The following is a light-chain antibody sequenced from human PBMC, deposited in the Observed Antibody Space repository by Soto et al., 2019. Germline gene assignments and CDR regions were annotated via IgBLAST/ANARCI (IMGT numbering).Light chain of an antibody. J-gene: IGKJ2*01. CDR3: QQYSISPYN. Sequence: ENVLTQSPDTLSLSPGERATLSCRASQTIAGSFLAWYQQKPGQAPRLLIYGSSSRASGIPDRFSGSGSGTDFTLTISRLEPEDFAIYYCQQYSISPYNFGQGTKLEIK. CDR1: QTIAGSF. CDR2: GSS. V-gene: IGKV3-20*01.